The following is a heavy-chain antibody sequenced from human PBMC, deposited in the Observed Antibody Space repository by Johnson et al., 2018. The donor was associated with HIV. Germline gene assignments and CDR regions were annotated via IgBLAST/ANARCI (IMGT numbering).Heavy chain of an antibody. Sequence: VQLVESGGGLVQPGGSLILSCAASGFTFSSYWMHWVRQAPGKGLVWVSRISSDGSSTYYADSVKGRFTIARENAKNSLYLQMNSLRAGDTAVYYCARGIVGATYAFDIWGQGTMVTVSS. CDR2: ISSDGSST. CDR3: ARGIVGATYAFDI. D-gene: IGHD1-26*01. V-gene: IGHV3-74*01. J-gene: IGHJ3*02. CDR1: GFTFSSYW.